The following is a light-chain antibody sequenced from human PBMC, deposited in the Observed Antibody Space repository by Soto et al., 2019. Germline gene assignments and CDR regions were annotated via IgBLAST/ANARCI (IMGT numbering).Light chain of an antibody. CDR2: GAS. CDR1: QSVSSTY. CDR3: QQYGSSPS. J-gene: IGKJ5*01. Sequence: EIVLTQSPDTLSLSPGERATLSCRASQSVSSTYIAWYQQNPDQAPRLLIYGASSRATDIPDRFSGSGSGTDFTLTISRLESEDFAVYYCQQYGSSPSFGQGTRLE. V-gene: IGKV3-20*01.